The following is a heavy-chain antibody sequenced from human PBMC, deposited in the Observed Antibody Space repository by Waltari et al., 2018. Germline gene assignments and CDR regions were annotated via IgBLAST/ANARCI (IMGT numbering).Heavy chain of an antibody. CDR2: IIPIFGTA. Sequence: QVQLVPSGAEVKKPGSSVQVSCKASGATLRSYAIRWVRRAPGQGLEWMGRIIPIFGTANDAQKFQGRVTITADKSTSTAYMELSSLRSEDTAVYYCASAGVLRFLEWPPLDYWGQGTLVTVSS. D-gene: IGHD3-3*01. CDR3: ASAGVLRFLEWPPLDY. J-gene: IGHJ4*02. V-gene: IGHV1-69*08. CDR1: GATLRSYA.